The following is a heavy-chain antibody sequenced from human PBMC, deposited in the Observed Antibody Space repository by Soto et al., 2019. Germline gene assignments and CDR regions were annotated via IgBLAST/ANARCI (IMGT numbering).Heavy chain of an antibody. Sequence: SETLSLTCTVSGGSISSYYWSWIRQPPGKGLEWIGYIYYSGSTNYNPSLKSRVTISVDTSKNQFSLKLSSVTAADTAVYYCAVSPSRSPLHWGQGTLVTVSS. CDR2: IYYSGST. CDR3: AVSPSRSPLH. V-gene: IGHV4-59*01. J-gene: IGHJ4*02. D-gene: IGHD2-15*01. CDR1: GGSISSYY.